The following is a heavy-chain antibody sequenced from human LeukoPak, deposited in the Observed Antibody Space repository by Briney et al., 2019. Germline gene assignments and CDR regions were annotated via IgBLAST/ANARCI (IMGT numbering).Heavy chain of an antibody. J-gene: IGHJ4*02. D-gene: IGHD3-16*01. V-gene: IGHV1-2*02. Sequence: ASVKVSCKASGSTFSDYHINWVRQASGQGPEWMGWINPKSGDAKYGQAFQGRVTMTRDTSISTAYMELNRLRSEDTAVYYCARSDYDEMSFDYWGQGTLVTVSS. CDR2: INPKSGDA. CDR3: ARSDYDEMSFDY. CDR1: GSTFSDYH.